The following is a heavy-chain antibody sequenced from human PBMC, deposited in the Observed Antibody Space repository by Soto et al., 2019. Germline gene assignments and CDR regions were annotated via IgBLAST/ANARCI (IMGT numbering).Heavy chain of an antibody. CDR3: ARARLGELSVFDY. Sequence: QVQLVESGGGVVQPGRSLRLSCAASGFTFSSYAMHWVRQAPGKGLEWVAVISYDGSNKYYADSVKGRFTISRDNSKNTLYLQMNSLRAEDTAVYYYARARLGELSVFDYWGQGTLVTVSS. D-gene: IGHD3-16*02. CDR2: ISYDGSNK. V-gene: IGHV3-30-3*01. J-gene: IGHJ4*02. CDR1: GFTFSSYA.